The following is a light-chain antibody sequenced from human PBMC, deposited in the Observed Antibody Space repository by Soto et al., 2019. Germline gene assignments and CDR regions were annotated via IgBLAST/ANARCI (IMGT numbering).Light chain of an antibody. V-gene: IGKV3-20*01. Sequence: EIVLTQSPATLSLSPGERATLSCRAGQGVTTNFAWYQQKSGQAPRLLIYDASSRATGIPDRFGGSGSGTDFTLTISRLEPEDFAVYYCQQYSILPRTFGQGTKVDI. CDR1: QGVTTN. CDR3: QQYSILPRT. J-gene: IGKJ1*01. CDR2: DAS.